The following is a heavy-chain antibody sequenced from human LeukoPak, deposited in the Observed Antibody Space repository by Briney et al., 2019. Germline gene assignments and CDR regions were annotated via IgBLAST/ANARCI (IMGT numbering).Heavy chain of an antibody. CDR1: GGSFSGYY. CDR2: INHSGST. J-gene: IGHJ4*02. Sequence: SETLSLTCAVYGGSFSGYYWSWIRQPPGKGLEWIGEINHSGSTNYNPSLKSRVTISVDTSKNQFSLKLSSVTAADTAVYYCARGPRYCSGGSCCNWGPPFDYWGQGTLVTVSS. D-gene: IGHD2-15*01. CDR3: ARGPRYCSGGSCCNWGPPFDY. V-gene: IGHV4-34*01.